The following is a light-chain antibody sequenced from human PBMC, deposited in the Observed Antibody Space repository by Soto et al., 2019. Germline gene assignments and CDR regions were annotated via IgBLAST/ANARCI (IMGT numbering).Light chain of an antibody. CDR3: QQSYSTPTRT. CDR1: QSIGSE. Sequence: DIQLTQSPSSLSASVGDRVTITCRASQSIGSELNWYQQKPGKAPKLLIYAASSLQSGVPSRFSGSGSGTDFTLTISSLQPEDFATYYCQQSYSTPTRTFGQGTKVDIK. V-gene: IGKV1-39*01. J-gene: IGKJ1*01. CDR2: AAS.